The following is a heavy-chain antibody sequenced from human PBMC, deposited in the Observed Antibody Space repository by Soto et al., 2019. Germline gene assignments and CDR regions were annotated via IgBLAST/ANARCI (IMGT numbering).Heavy chain of an antibody. CDR2: IYWNDDK. CDR1: GFSLSTSGVG. Sequence: SGPTMVNPTQTLTLTCTFSGFSLSTSGVGVGWIRQPPGKALEWLALIYWNDDKRYSPSLKSRLAITKDTSKNQVVLTMTNMDPVDTATYYCAHRHHATSWIDYWGQGTLVTVSS. V-gene: IGHV2-5*01. CDR3: AHRHHATSWIDY. J-gene: IGHJ4*02. D-gene: IGHD2-15*01.